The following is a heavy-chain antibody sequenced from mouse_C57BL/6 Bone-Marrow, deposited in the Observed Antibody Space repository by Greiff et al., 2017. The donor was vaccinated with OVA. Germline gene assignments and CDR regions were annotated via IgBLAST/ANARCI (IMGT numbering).Heavy chain of an antibody. CDR2: IYPRSGNT. Sequence: VKLVESGAELARPGASVKLSCKASGYTFTSYGISWVKQRTGQGLEWIGEIYPRSGNTYYTEKFKGKATLTADKSSSTAYMELRSLTSEDSAVYFCAIGKTSYSWFAYWGQGTLGTVSA. CDR1: GYTFTSYG. V-gene: IGHV1-81*01. D-gene: IGHD2-10*01. J-gene: IGHJ3*01. CDR3: AIGKTSYSWFAY.